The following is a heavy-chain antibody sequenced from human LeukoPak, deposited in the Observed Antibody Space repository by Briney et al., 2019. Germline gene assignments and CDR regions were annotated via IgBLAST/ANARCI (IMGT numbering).Heavy chain of an antibody. V-gene: IGHV1-2*02. CDR2: INPNSGGT. CDR3: ARGLYSGYDLPDY. Sequence: ASVKVSCKASGYTFTSYGISWVRQAPGQGLEWMGWINPNSGGTNYAQKFQDRATMTRDTSISTAYMELSRLRSDDTAVYYCARGLYSGYDLPDYWGQGTLVTVSS. D-gene: IGHD5-12*01. CDR1: GYTFTSYG. J-gene: IGHJ4*02.